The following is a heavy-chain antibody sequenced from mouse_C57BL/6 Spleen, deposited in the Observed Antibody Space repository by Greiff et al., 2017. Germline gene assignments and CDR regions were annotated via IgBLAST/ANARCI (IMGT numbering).Heavy chain of an antibody. D-gene: IGHD1-1*01. CDR1: GFTFSNYW. J-gene: IGHJ3*01. Sequence: DVKLVESGGGLVQPGGSMKLSCVASGFTFSNYWMNWVRQSPEKGLEWVAQIRLKSDNYATHYAESVKGRFTISRDDSKSSVYLQMNNLRAEDTGIYYCTALYYYGSSYGFAYWGQGTLVTVSA. V-gene: IGHV6-3*01. CDR3: TALYYYGSSYGFAY. CDR2: IRLKSDNYAT.